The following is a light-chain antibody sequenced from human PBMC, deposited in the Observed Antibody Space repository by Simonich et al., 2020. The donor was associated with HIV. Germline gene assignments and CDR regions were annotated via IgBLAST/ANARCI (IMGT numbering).Light chain of an antibody. V-gene: IGKV3-15*01. Sequence: EIVMTQSPATLSVSPGERATLSCRASQSVNINLAWYQQKPGQAPRLLIYGASTRATGIPARFSGSGSGTEFTLTISSLQSEDFAVYYCQQYNNWPHTFGQGTKVEIK. CDR3: QQYNNWPHT. J-gene: IGKJ1*01. CDR1: QSVNIN. CDR2: GAS.